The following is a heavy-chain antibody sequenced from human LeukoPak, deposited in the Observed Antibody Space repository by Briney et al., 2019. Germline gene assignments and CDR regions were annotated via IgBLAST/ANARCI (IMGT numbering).Heavy chain of an antibody. D-gene: IGHD3-22*01. Sequence: GGSLRLSCAASGFTFSSYAMSWVRQAPGKGLEWVSAISGSGGSTYYADSVKGRFTISRDNSKNTLYLQMDSLRAEDTAVYYCAKQLPQRITMIVVVIGAFDIWGQGTMVTVSS. V-gene: IGHV3-23*01. CDR1: GFTFSSYA. CDR3: AKQLPQRITMIVVVIGAFDI. CDR2: ISGSGGST. J-gene: IGHJ3*02.